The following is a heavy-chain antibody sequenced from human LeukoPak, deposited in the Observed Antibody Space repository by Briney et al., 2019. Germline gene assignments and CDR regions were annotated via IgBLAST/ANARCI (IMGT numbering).Heavy chain of an antibody. J-gene: IGHJ4*02. CDR3: VRDRHWANDWVFDY. V-gene: IGHV4-59*01. Sequence: WETLSLTCTVSGGSISSYYWSWIRQPPGKGLEWIGYIYYSGSTDYNPSLKSRVTISVDTSKNQFSLKLSSVTAADTAVYYCVRDRHWANDWVFDYWGQGTLVTVSS. CDR2: IYYSGST. D-gene: IGHD3-16*01. CDR1: GGSISSYY.